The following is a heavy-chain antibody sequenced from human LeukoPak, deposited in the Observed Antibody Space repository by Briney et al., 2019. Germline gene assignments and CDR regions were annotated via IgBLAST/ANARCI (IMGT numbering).Heavy chain of an antibody. D-gene: IGHD3-9*01. J-gene: IGHJ4*02. Sequence: SQTLSLTCTVSGGSVTSGGVSWNWSRQPPGKGQELIGYIYDSGTTDYKPSLKSRVTISVDGSRNQFSLKMRSVTAADTAVYFCAREALSDTGFDYWGQGTLVTVSS. CDR1: GGSVTSGGVS. CDR3: AREALSDTGFDY. CDR2: IYDSGTT. V-gene: IGHV4-30-2*01.